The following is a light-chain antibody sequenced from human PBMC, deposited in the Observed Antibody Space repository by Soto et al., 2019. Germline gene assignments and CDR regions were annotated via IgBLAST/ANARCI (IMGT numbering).Light chain of an antibody. CDR2: GNS. CDR3: QSYDSSLGGSV. J-gene: IGLJ3*02. V-gene: IGLV1-40*01. CDR1: SSNIGAGYD. Sequence: QSVLTQPPSVSESPGQRVTISCTGSSSNIGAGYDVHWYQQLPGTAPKLLIYGNSNRPSGVPDRFSGSKSGTSASLAITGLQAEDEADYYCQSYDSSLGGSVFGGGTKLTVL.